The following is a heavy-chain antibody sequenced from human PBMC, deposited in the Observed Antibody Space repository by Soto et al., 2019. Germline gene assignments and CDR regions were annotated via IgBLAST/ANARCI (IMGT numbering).Heavy chain of an antibody. CDR3: ARDSRTPSGGMDV. J-gene: IGHJ6*02. Sequence: TLSLTCLVSGASILSSDWWIWVRQTPGKGLEWIGEIFHSGRTNYSPSLKSRVTISIDTSKNQFSLELTSVTAADTAVYYCARDSRTPSGGMDVWGQGTTVTVSS. V-gene: IGHV4-4*02. CDR1: GASILSSDW. CDR2: IFHSGRT.